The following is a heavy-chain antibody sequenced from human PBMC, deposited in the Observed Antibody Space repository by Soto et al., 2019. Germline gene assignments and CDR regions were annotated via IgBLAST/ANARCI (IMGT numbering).Heavy chain of an antibody. CDR1: GGSISSYY. D-gene: IGHD6-6*01. CDR2: IYYSGST. CDR3: AREKAARLDY. V-gene: IGHV4-59*01. J-gene: IGHJ4*02. Sequence: SETLSLTCTVSGGSISSYYWSWIRQPPGKGLEWIGYIYYSGSTNYNPSLKSRVTISVDTSKNQFSLKLSSVTAADTAVYYCAREKAARLDYWGQGTLVTVSS.